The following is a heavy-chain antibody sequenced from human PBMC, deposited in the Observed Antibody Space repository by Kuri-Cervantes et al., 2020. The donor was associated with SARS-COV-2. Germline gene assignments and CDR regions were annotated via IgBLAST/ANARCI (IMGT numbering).Heavy chain of an antibody. CDR3: AREDYGVNSNY. CDR2: ISAYNGNT. J-gene: IGHJ4*02. CDR1: GGTFSNYA. Sequence: ASVKVSCKASGGTFSNYAINWVRQAPGQGLEWMGWISAYNGNTNYAQKLQGRVTMTTDTSTSTAYMELRSLRSDDTAVYYCAREDYGVNSNYWGQGTLVTVSS. D-gene: IGHD4-23*01. V-gene: IGHV1-18*01.